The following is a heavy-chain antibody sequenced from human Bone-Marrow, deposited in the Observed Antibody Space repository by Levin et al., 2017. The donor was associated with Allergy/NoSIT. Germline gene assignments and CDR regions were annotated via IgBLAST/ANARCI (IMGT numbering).Heavy chain of an antibody. J-gene: IGHJ4*02. CDR3: GRDGPGRGH. CDR1: GVTVGNNY. Sequence: PGGSLRLSCTASGVTVGNNYFMWVRQAPGKGLEWVSHIYSGGDTNYADSVRGRFSISRDNSKNTLYLQMNSLRAEDTAVYYCGRDGPGRGHWGQGTLVTVSS. D-gene: IGHD5-12*01. CDR2: IYSGGDT. V-gene: IGHV3-66*01.